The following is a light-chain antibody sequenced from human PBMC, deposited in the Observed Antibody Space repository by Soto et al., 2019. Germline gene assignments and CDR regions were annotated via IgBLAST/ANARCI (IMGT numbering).Light chain of an antibody. CDR1: QSVRSGY. V-gene: IGKV3-20*01. J-gene: IGKJ1*01. CDR3: QQYNNWLRT. Sequence: PGERATLSCRASQSVRSGYFAWYQQKSGQAPRLLIVAASDRATDIPDRFSGGGSGTDFTLTISRLEPEDFALYYCQQYNNWLRTFGQGTKVEIK. CDR2: AAS.